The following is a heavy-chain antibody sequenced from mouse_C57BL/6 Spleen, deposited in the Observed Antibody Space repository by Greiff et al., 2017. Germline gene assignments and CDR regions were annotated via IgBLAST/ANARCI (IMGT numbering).Heavy chain of an antibody. D-gene: IGHD3-2*02. V-gene: IGHV1-26*01. CDR3: ARDSSKDAMDY. CDR1: GYTFTDYY. J-gene: IGHJ4*01. Sequence: VQLQQSGPELVKPGASVKISCKASGYTFTDYYMNWVKQSHGKSLEWIGDINPNNGGTSYNQKFKGKATLTVDKSSSTAYMELRSLTSEDSAVYYCARDSSKDAMDYWGQGTSVTVSS. CDR2: INPNNGGT.